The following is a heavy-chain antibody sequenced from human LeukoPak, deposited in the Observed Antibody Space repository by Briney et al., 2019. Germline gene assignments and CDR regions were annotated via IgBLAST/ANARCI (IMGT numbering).Heavy chain of an antibody. D-gene: IGHD6-19*01. Sequence: GGSLRLSCTASGFTASSNYMSWVRQAPGKGLEWVSVIYSGGSTYYADSVKGRFTISRDNSKNTLYLQMNSPRAEDTAVYYCAREDSSGIYFDYWGQGTLVTVSS. CDR3: AREDSSGIYFDY. V-gene: IGHV3-53*01. CDR2: IYSGGST. CDR1: GFTASSNY. J-gene: IGHJ4*02.